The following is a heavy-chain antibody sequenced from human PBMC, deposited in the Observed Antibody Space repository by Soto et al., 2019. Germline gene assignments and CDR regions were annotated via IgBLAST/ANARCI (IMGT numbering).Heavy chain of an antibody. Sequence: QVQLVQSGGEVKKPGASVKLSCTASGYTFTSYVISWVRQAPGQGLEWMGWISAYNGKTNYAQKVQGRVTMTTDTSTRTAYMHLRSLRSDDTAVYYCARGGDVNYYHGMDVWGQGTTVTVSS. CDR1: GYTFTSYV. CDR2: ISAYNGKT. CDR3: ARGGDVNYYHGMDV. V-gene: IGHV1-18*01. D-gene: IGHD5-12*01. J-gene: IGHJ6*02.